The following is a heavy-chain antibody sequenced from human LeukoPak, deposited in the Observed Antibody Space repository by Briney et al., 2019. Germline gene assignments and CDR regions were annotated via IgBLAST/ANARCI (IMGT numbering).Heavy chain of an antibody. CDR1: GYSFTNYW. J-gene: IGHJ6*03. CDR2: IHPGDSDI. V-gene: IGHV5-51*01. CDR3: AREYYYMDV. Sequence: GESLKISCKASGYSFTNYWIGWVRQMPGKGLEWMGIIHPGDSDIRYSPSFQGQVTISADKSITTAYLQWSSLKASDTAMYYCAREYYYMDVWATGTTVTVSS.